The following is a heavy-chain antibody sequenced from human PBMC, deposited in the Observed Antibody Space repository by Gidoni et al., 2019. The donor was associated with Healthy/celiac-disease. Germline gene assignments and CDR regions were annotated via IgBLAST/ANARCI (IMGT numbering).Heavy chain of an antibody. CDR3: ARDAPRGGMDV. Sequence: QVQLVESGGGVVQPGRSLIISCSPSGFTFCSYGMHGVRQAPGKGLEWVAVIWYDGSNKYYADSVKGRFTISRDNSKNTLYLQMNSLRAEDTAVYYCARDAPRGGMDVWGQGTTVTVSS. J-gene: IGHJ6*02. CDR2: IWYDGSNK. V-gene: IGHV3-33*01. D-gene: IGHD3-10*01. CDR1: GFTFCSYG.